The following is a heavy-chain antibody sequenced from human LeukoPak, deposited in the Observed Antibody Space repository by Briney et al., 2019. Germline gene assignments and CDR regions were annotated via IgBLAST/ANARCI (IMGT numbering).Heavy chain of an antibody. D-gene: IGHD1-1*01. Sequence: GESLKISCKGSGYSFTSSWIGWVRQRPGEDLEWMGIIYPDDSDTRYSPSFQDLVTISADKSISTAYLQWTSLKASDTAIYYCARRDTTYFDYWGQGSLVTVSS. CDR3: ARRDTTYFDY. J-gene: IGHJ4*02. CDR1: GYSFTSSW. V-gene: IGHV5-51*01. CDR2: IYPDDSDT.